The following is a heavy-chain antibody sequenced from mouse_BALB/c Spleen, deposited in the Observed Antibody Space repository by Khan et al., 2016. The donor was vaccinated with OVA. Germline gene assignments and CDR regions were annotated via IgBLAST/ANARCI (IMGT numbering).Heavy chain of an antibody. V-gene: IGHV2-6-5*01. Sequence: QVQLKQSGPGLVAPSQSLSITCTVSGFSLTDYAVSWIRQPPGKGLEWLGVIWVSGSKYYNSVLKPRLSISKDNSKSQVFLKMNSLQTDDTAMNVCARDPTYDSMDYWGQGTSVTVSS. CDR1: GFSLTDYA. CDR3: ARDPTYDSMDY. D-gene: IGHD2-10*01. J-gene: IGHJ4*01. CDR2: IWVSGSK.